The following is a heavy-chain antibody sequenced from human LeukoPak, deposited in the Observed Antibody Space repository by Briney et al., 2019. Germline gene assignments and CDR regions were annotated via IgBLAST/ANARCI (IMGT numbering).Heavy chain of an antibody. CDR1: GGTFSSYA. CDR3: ARGPRLRYFDWLSPPVDY. CDR2: IIPIFGTA. J-gene: IGHJ4*02. V-gene: IGHV1-69*13. D-gene: IGHD3-9*01. Sequence: GASVKVSCTASGGTFSSYAISWVRQAPGQGLEWMGGIIPIFGTANYAQKFQGRVTITADESTSTAYMELSSLRSEDTAVYYCARGPRLRYFDWLSPPVDYWGQGTLVTVSS.